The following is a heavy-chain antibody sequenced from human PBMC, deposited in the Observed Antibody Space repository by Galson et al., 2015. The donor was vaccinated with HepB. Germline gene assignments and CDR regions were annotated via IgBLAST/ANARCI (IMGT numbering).Heavy chain of an antibody. CDR1: GFTFSSYG. V-gene: IGHV3-30*18. D-gene: IGHD2-15*01. CDR3: AKGLEFEVVAASSGY. CDR2: ISYDGSNK. Sequence: SLRLSCAASGFTFSSYGMHWVRQAPGKGLEWVAVISYDGSNKYYADSVKGRFTISRDNSKNTLYLQMNSLRAEDTAVYYCAKGLEFEVVAASSGYWGQGTLVTVSS. J-gene: IGHJ4*02.